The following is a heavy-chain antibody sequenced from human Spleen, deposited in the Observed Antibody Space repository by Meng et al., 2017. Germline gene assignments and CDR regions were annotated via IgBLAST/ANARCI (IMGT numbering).Heavy chain of an antibody. CDR1: GGSISTSGYY. CDR2: IGHSGIT. V-gene: IGHV4-39*01. CDR3: VRSSGWVRTGFDP. Sequence: QLQLQESGPGLVKPSETLSLTCPVSGGSISTSGYYWGWIRQPPGKGLEWIGSIGHSGITYYTPSLKSRVTVSIDTSKSQFSLKLTSVTAADTAVYYCVRSSGWVRTGFDPWGQGTLVTVSS. J-gene: IGHJ5*02. D-gene: IGHD6-19*01.